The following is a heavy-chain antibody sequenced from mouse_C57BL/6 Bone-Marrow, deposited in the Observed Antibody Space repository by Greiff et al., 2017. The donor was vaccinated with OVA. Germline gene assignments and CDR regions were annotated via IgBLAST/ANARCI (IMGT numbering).Heavy chain of an antibody. CDR3: ARINYWYFDV. Sequence: EVKLVESGGGLVKPGGSLKLSCAASGFTFSDYGMHWVRQAPEKGLEWVAYISSGSSTIYYADTVKGRFPISSDNAKNTLCLQMTSLRSEDTAMYYCARINYWYFDVWGTGTTVTVSS. J-gene: IGHJ1*03. V-gene: IGHV5-17*01. CDR2: ISSGSSTI. CDR1: GFTFSDYG.